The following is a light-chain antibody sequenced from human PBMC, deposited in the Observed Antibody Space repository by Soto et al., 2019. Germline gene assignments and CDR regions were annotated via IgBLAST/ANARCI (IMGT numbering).Light chain of an antibody. CDR3: CSYAGSSTFWV. CDR1: TSDVGGYDV. J-gene: IGLJ3*02. CDR2: EGS. Sequence: QAVLTQPASVSGSPGQSITISCTGTTSDVGGYDVVSWYQQLPGKAPKLMIYEGSQRPSGVSNRFSGSKSGNTAYLTISGLQAEDEADYFCCSYAGSSTFWVFGGGTQLTVL. V-gene: IGLV2-23*03.